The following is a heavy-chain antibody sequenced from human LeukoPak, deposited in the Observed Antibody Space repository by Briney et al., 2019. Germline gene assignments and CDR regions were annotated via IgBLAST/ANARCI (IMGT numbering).Heavy chain of an antibody. CDR2: ISGSSDTI. J-gene: IGHJ4*02. CDR1: GFTFSDYY. V-gene: IGHV3-11*01. CDR3: ARSYCSSTSCYADY. D-gene: IGHD2-2*01. Sequence: PGGSLRLSCAASGFTFSDYYMSWIRQAPGKGLEWISYISGSSDTISYADSVRGRFTISRDNAKNSLYLQMNSLRAEDTAVYYCARSYCSSTSCYADYWGQGTLVTVSS.